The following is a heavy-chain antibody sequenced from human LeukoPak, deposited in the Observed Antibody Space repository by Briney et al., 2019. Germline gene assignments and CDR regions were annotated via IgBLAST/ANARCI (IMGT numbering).Heavy chain of an antibody. J-gene: IGHJ4*02. Sequence: ASVKVSCKASGYTFTAYGLSWGRQAPGQGLEWMGWISPHSGNRNYAQNLQGRVTMTTDTSTSTAYMELRSLRSDDTAMYYCARIPELAGTNFDFWGQGTLVTVSS. CDR1: GYTFTAYG. V-gene: IGHV1-18*01. CDR2: ISPHSGNR. CDR3: ARIPELAGTNFDF. D-gene: IGHD6-19*01.